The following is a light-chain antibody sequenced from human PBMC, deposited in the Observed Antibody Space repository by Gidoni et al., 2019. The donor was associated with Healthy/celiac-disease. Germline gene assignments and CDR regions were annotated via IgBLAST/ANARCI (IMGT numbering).Light chain of an antibody. J-gene: IGKJ1*01. Sequence: DIQMTQSPSSLSASVGDRVTITCQASQNISNYLNWYQQKPGKAPKLLIYDASSLQSGVPSRFSGSGSGTDFTLTISSLQPEDFATYYCQQNDSTPPWTFGQGTKVEIK. V-gene: IGKV1-39*01. CDR3: QQNDSTPPWT. CDR1: QNISNY. CDR2: DAS.